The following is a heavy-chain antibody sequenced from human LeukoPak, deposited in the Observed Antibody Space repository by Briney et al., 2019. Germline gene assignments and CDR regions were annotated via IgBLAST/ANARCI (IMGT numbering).Heavy chain of an antibody. CDR1: GFTFSSYS. V-gene: IGHV3-21*01. CDR3: ARDREEGYYDSSGSLDY. J-gene: IGHJ4*02. D-gene: IGHD3-22*01. Sequence: GGSLRLSCAASGFTFSSYSMNWVRQAPGKGLEWVSSISSSSSYIYYADSVKGRFTISRDNAKNSLYLQMNSLRAEDTAVYYCARDREEGYYDSSGSLDYWGQGTLVTVSS. CDR2: ISSSSSYI.